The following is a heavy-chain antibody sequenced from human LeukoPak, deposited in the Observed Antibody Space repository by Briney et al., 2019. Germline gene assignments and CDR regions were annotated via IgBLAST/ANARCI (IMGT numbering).Heavy chain of an antibody. V-gene: IGHV3-33*01. D-gene: IGHD2/OR15-2a*01. CDR2: IWYDGSNK. CDR3: ARDLSYFDY. CDR1: GFTFSSYV. J-gene: IGHJ4*02. Sequence: GGSLRLSCAASGFTFSSYVMHWVRQAPGKGLEWVAVIWYDGSNKYYADSVKGRFTISRDNSKNTLYLQMNSLRDEDTAVYYCARDLSYFDYWGQGTLVTVSS.